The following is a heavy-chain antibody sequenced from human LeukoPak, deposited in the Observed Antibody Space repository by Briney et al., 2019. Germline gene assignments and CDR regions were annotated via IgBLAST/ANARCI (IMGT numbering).Heavy chain of an antibody. J-gene: IGHJ4*02. CDR1: GFTFSSYE. V-gene: IGHV3-21*01. CDR2: ISSSGSYI. CDR3: ARKDRLGYSYGQGPFDF. Sequence: PGGSLRLSCAASGFTFSSYEMNWVRQAPGKGLEWVSSISSSGSYIYYADSVKGRFTISRDNAKNSLYLQMNSLRAEDTAVYYCARKDRLGYSYGQGPFDFWGQGTLVTVSS. D-gene: IGHD5-18*01.